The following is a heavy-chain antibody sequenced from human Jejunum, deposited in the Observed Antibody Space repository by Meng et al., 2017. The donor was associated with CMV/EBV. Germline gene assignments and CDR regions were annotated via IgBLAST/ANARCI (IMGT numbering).Heavy chain of an antibody. Sequence: FSLTSSQVGVGWIRQPTGKALEWLAFIYWDDDKRYNPSLKNRVTITKDAPRQEVVLTMTNMDPADTATYFCVHRKDYSGNWNGGSADFWGQGALVTVSS. CDR3: VHRKDYSGNWNGGSADF. CDR1: FSLTSSQVG. J-gene: IGHJ4*02. CDR2: IYWDDDK. D-gene: IGHD6-13*01. V-gene: IGHV2-5*02.